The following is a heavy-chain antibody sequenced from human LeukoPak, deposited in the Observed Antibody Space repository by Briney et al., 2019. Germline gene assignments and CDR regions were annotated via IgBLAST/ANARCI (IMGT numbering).Heavy chain of an antibody. CDR1: GGSISSSSYY. Sequence: SETLSLTCTVSGGSISSSSYYWGWIRQPPGKGLEWIGSIYYSGSTYYNPSLKSRVTISVDTSKNQFSLKLSSVTAADTAVYYCARQLYDFWSGYYREYYYYYMDVWGKGTTVTVSS. D-gene: IGHD3-3*01. V-gene: IGHV4-39*01. CDR3: ARQLYDFWSGYYREYYYYYMDV. J-gene: IGHJ6*03. CDR2: IYYSGST.